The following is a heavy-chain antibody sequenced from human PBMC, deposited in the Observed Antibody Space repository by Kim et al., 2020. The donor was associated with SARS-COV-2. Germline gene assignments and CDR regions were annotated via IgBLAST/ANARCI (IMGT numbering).Heavy chain of an antibody. V-gene: IGHV3-64D*06. J-gene: IGHJ1*01. CDR3: VKDDRITIFGVVSVKYFQH. Sequence: GRFTISRDNSKNTLYLQMSSLRAEDTAVYYCVKDDRITIFGVVSVKYFQHWGQGTLVTVSS. D-gene: IGHD3-3*01.